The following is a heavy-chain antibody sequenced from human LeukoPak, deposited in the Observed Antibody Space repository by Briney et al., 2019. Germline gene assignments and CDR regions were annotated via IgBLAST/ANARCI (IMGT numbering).Heavy chain of an antibody. CDR2: IRYDGSNK. D-gene: IGHD3-10*01. Sequence: GGSLRLSCAASGFTLSSYGMHWVRQAPGKGLEWVAFIRYDGSNKYYADSVKGRFTISRDNSKNTLYLQMNSLRAEDTAVYYCAKTGTYYYGSGSYTFDYWGQGTLVTVSS. V-gene: IGHV3-30*02. CDR3: AKTGTYYYGSGSYTFDY. CDR1: GFTLSSYG. J-gene: IGHJ4*02.